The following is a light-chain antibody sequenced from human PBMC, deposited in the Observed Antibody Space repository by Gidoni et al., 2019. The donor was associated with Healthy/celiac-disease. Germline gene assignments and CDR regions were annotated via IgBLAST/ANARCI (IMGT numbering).Light chain of an antibody. V-gene: IGLV3-1*01. Sequence: SYELPQPPSVSVSPGQTASITCSGDQLGDKYAFWYQQKPGQSPVLVIYQDSQRPSGIPERFSGSNSGNTATLTISGTQAMDEADYYCQAWDSSTYVFGTGTKVTVL. CDR3: QAWDSSTYV. CDR1: QLGDKY. CDR2: QDS. J-gene: IGLJ1*01.